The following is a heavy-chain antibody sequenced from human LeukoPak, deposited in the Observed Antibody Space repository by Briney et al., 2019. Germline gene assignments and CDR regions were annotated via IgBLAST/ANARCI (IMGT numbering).Heavy chain of an antibody. V-gene: IGHV3-23*01. Sequence: GGSLRISCAVSGITLSNYGMSWVRQAPGKGLEWVAGLSGSGGGTNYADSVQGRFTISRDNPKNTLYLQMNSLRAEDTAVYFCAKRGVVIRVFLVGFHKEAYYFDSWGQGALVTVSS. D-gene: IGHD3-10*01. CDR1: GITLSNYG. CDR3: AKRGVVIRVFLVGFHKEAYYFDS. CDR2: LSGSGGGT. J-gene: IGHJ4*02.